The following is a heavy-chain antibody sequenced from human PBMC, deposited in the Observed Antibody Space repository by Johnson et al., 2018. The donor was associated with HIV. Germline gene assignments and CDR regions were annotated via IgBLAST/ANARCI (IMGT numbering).Heavy chain of an antibody. J-gene: IGHJ3*02. Sequence: EVQVVESGGGLVQPGGSLRLSCAASGFTFSSYAMSWVRQVPGKGLEWVSAISGSGGSTYYADSVKGRFTISRDNSKNTLYLQMNSLRAEDAALYYCARARIGVRPAGVFDMWGQGTRVTVSS. CDR3: ARARIGVRPAGVFDM. CDR2: ISGSGGST. CDR1: GFTFSSYA. V-gene: IGHV3-23*04. D-gene: IGHD3-3*01.